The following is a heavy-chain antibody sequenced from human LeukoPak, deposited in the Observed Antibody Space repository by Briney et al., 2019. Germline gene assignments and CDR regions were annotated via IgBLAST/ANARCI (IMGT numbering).Heavy chain of an antibody. J-gene: IGHJ2*01. CDR1: GFIFSNYA. V-gene: IGHV3-23*01. CDR2: ISGSGASP. CDR3: AKGPKTTMPTYGRWYFDL. D-gene: IGHD4-17*01. Sequence: GGSLRLSCAASGFIFSNYAMNWVRQAPGKGLEWASGISGSGASPYYAASVKGRFTVSRDNSRNTLYVQVNSLRAEDTAVYFCAKGPKTTMPTYGRWYFDLWGRGTLVTVSS.